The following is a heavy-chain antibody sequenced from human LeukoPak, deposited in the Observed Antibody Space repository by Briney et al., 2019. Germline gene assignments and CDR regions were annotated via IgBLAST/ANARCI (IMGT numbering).Heavy chain of an antibody. CDR3: ASFRGSSLGSGNWFDP. J-gene: IGHJ5*02. CDR1: GFTVSSNY. D-gene: IGHD3-10*01. Sequence: GGSLRLSCAASGFTVSSNYMSWVRQAPGKGLEWVSVIYSGGSTYYADSVKGQFTISRDNSKNTLYLQMNSLRAEDTAVYYCASFRGSSLGSGNWFDPWGQGTLVTVSS. V-gene: IGHV3-53*01. CDR2: IYSGGST.